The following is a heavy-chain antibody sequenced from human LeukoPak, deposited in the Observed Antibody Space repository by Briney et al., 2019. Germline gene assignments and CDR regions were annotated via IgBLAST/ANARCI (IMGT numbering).Heavy chain of an antibody. CDR3: TRAWKSSSGYYHVFDY. Sequence: GGSLRLSCTASGFTFGDYAMSWFRQAPGKGLEWVGFIRSKAYGGTTEYAASVKGRFTISRDDSKSIAYLQMNSLKTEDTAVYYCTRAWKSSSGYYHVFDYWGQGTLVTVSS. CDR1: GFTFGDYA. J-gene: IGHJ4*02. V-gene: IGHV3-49*03. CDR2: IRSKAYGGTT. D-gene: IGHD3-22*01.